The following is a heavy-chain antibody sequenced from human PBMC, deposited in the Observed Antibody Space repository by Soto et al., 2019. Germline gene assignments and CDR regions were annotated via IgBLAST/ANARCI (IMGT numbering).Heavy chain of an antibody. J-gene: IGHJ4*02. CDR2: INPSGDST. D-gene: IGHD6-19*01. CDR3: ARIVSGGHFDY. CDR1: GYTFTRYH. V-gene: IGHV1-46*01. Sequence: QVQLVQSGAEVKKPGASVKVSCKASGYTFTRYHMHWVRQAPGQGLEWMGIINPSGDSTDYAQNFQGRPTVTRDTSTSTGYMELSSLRSEDTAVYYCARIVSGGHFDYWGQGTLVTVSS.